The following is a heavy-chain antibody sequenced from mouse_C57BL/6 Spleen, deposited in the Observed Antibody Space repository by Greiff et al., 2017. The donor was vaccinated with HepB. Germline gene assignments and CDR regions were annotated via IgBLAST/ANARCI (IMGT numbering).Heavy chain of an antibody. CDR3: ASRPPLLRHAMDY. V-gene: IGHV2-2*01. CDR2: IWSGGST. Sequence: VNLVESGPGLVQPSQSLSITCTVSGFSLTSYGVHWVRQSPGKGLEWLGVIWSGGSTDYNAAFISRLSISKDNSKSQVFFKMNSLQADDTAIYYCASRPPLLRHAMDYWGQGTSVTVSS. D-gene: IGHD1-2*01. J-gene: IGHJ4*01. CDR1: GFSLTSYG.